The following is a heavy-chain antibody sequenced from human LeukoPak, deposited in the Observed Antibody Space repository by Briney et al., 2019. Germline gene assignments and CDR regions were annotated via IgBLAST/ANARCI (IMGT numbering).Heavy chain of an antibody. D-gene: IGHD6-19*01. CDR1: GFTFSSYS. CDR2: ISSQSTYI. J-gene: IGHJ4*02. V-gene: IGHV3-21*01. Sequence: GGSLRLSCAASGFTFSSYSMSWVRQAPGKGLERVSSISSQSTYIYSADSLKGRFAISRGNAKNSLYLQMNSLRAEDTAVYYCARDPHLSGWSDYWGQGTLVTVSS. CDR3: ARDPHLSGWSDY.